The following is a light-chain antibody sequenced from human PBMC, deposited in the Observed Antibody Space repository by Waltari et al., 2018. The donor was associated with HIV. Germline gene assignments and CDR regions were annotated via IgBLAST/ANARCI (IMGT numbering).Light chain of an antibody. CDR3: QAWGSSTSGV. Sequence: SYEVTQPPSVAVSPGQTASITCSGSALGDKYPCWYQQKPGQSPLLVIYQDNKRPSGIPERFSASSSGHTATLTISGTLPMDEADYYCQAWGSSTSGVFGRGTRLTVL. V-gene: IGLV3-1*01. CDR2: QDN. J-gene: IGLJ2*01. CDR1: ALGDKY.